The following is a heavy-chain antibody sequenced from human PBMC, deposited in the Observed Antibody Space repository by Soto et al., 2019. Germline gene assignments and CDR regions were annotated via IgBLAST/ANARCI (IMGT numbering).Heavy chain of an antibody. Sequence: QVQLVQSGAEVKKPGSSVKVSCKASGGTFSSYAISWVRQAPGQGLEWMGGIIPIFGTANYAQKFQGRVTITADESTSTAYMELSRLRSEDTAVYYCARDGGPGIAAAGTYYYYGMDVWGQGTTVTVSS. D-gene: IGHD6-13*01. J-gene: IGHJ6*02. CDR3: ARDGGPGIAAAGTYYYYGMDV. CDR1: GGTFSSYA. CDR2: IIPIFGTA. V-gene: IGHV1-69*12.